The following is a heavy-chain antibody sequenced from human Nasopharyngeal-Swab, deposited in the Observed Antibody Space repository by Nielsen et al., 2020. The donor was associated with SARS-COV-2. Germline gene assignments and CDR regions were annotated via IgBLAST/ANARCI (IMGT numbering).Heavy chain of an antibody. CDR1: GFTFSDYY. D-gene: IGHD3-10*01. J-gene: IGHJ4*02. Sequence: GESLKISCAASGFTFSDYYMSWIRQAPGKGLEWVSYISGRGTNIYYADSVKGRFTISRDNAKNSLYLQMNSLRAEDTAVYYCARDRGLTMVRGVIKDWGQGTLVTVSS. CDR3: ARDRGLTMVRGVIKD. V-gene: IGHV3-11*01. CDR2: ISGRGTNI.